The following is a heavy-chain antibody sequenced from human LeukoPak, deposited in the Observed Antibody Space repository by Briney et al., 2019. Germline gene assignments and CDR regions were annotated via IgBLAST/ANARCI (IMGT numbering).Heavy chain of an antibody. CDR1: GFTFDDYA. V-gene: IGHV3-9*01. CDR2: ISWNSGSI. D-gene: IGHD3-22*01. J-gene: IGHJ3*02. Sequence: GRSLRLSCAASGFTFDDYAMHWVRQAPGKGLEWVSGISWNSGSIGYADSVKGRFTISRDNAKNSLYLQMNSLRAEDTAVYYCAKRPSTVVTRGDAFDIWGQGTMVTVSS. CDR3: AKRPSTVVTRGDAFDI.